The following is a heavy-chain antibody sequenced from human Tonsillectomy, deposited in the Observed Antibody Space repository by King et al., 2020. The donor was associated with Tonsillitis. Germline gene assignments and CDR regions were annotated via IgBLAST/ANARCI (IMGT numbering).Heavy chain of an antibody. CDR3: AKDRDFWSPHGMDV. J-gene: IGHJ6*02. CDR2: ISGSGGST. CDR1: GFTFSSYA. D-gene: IGHD3-3*01. V-gene: IGHV3-23*04. Sequence: EVQLVESGGGLIQPGGSLRLSCAASGFTFSSYAMNWVRQAPGKGLEWVSDISGSGGSTYYADSGEGRFAISRDNSKNTLYLQMNSLRAEDTAVYYCAKDRDFWSPHGMDVWGQGTTVTVSS.